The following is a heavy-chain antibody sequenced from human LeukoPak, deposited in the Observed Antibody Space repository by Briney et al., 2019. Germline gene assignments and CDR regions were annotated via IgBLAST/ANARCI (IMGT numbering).Heavy chain of an antibody. D-gene: IGHD4-17*01. Sequence: GGSLRLSCAASGFTFTDYYMSWIRQAPGKGLEWVSYITNSGTTIYYADSVKGRFTISRDNAKNSLYLQMNSLRAEDTAVYYCAKGHDYGDYDAFDIWGQGTMVTVSS. CDR3: AKGHDYGDYDAFDI. V-gene: IGHV3-11*01. J-gene: IGHJ3*02. CDR1: GFTFTDYY. CDR2: ITNSGTTI.